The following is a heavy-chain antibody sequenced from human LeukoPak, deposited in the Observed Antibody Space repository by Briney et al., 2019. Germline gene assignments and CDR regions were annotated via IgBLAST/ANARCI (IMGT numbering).Heavy chain of an antibody. D-gene: IGHD3-10*01. Sequence: SVKVSCKAKGDTFRSYAFSWVRQAPGQGLKWMGVIITIFHTPYYAPKFQGRVTITADKSTSTVYMEVSSLRSEDTAVYYCARVRGVGSDSFDYWGQGTLVTVSS. J-gene: IGHJ4*02. CDR1: GDTFRSYA. CDR2: IITIFHTP. CDR3: ARVRGVGSDSFDY. V-gene: IGHV1-69*06.